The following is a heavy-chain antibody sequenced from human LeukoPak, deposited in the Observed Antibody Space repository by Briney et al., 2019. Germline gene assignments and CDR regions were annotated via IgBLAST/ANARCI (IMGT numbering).Heavy chain of an antibody. CDR3: ARDFKYSGTYYSFDY. D-gene: IGHD1-26*01. CDR2: INPNSGGT. V-gene: IGHV1-2*02. CDR1: GYTFTDYY. Sequence: GASVKVSCTASGYTFTDYYMHWVRQAPGQGLEWMGWINPNSGGTNYAQKFQGRVTMTRDTSISTAYMELSRLRSDDTAVYYCARDFKYSGTYYSFDYWGQGTLVTVSS. J-gene: IGHJ4*02.